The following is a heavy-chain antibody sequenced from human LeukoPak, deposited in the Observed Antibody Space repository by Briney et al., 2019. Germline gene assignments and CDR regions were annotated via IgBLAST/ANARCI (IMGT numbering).Heavy chain of an antibody. CDR1: GFTFSSYS. V-gene: IGHV3-48*01. CDR3: ARGLPYYYYYMDV. Sequence: GGSVRLSCAASGFTFSSYSMNWVRQAPGKGLEWVSYISSSSSTIYYADSVKGRFTISRDNAKNSLYLQMNSLRAEDTAVYYCARGLPYYYYYMDVWGKGTTVTVSS. J-gene: IGHJ6*03. CDR2: ISSSSSTI.